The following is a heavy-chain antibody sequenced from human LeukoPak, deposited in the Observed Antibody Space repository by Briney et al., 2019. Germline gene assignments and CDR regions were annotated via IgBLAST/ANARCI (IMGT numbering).Heavy chain of an antibody. CDR2: ISSSGSTI. Sequence: GGSLRLSCAASGFTFSDYRMNWVRQAPGKGLEWVSHISSSGSTIYYADSVKGRFTIARDNAKNSLYLQMNSLRAEDTAVYYCAREGNYYDMDVWGQGTTVTVSS. CDR1: GFTFSDYR. J-gene: IGHJ6*02. V-gene: IGHV3-48*01. CDR3: AREGNYYDMDV.